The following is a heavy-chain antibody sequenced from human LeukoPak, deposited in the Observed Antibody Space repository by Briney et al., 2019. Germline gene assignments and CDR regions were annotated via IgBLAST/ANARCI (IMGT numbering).Heavy chain of an antibody. CDR3: ARDGIAGRFGEYSDY. CDR2: ISWNSGSI. V-gene: IGHV3-9*01. J-gene: IGHJ4*02. Sequence: PGGSLRLSCAASGFTFDDYAMHWVRQAPGKGLEWVSGISWNSGSIGYADSVKGRFTISRDNSKNTLYLQMNSLRAEDTAVYYCARDGIAGRFGEYSDYWGQGTLVTVSS. D-gene: IGHD3-10*01. CDR1: GFTFDDYA.